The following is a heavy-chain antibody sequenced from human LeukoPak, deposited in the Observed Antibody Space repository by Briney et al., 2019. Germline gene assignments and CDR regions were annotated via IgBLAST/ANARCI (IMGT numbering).Heavy chain of an antibody. CDR3: SRRMYNMNDISYRDV. D-gene: IGHD1-20*01. J-gene: IGHJ6*03. CDR1: GYTFTSYY. Sequence: ASVKVSFKASGYTFTSYYINRVRQATGPRLGWMGWMKPNSGNTGYSQKFQGRVTMNKNTSISTAYMELGHLKSEDPAVYYLSRRMYNMNDISYRDVWGKGTTVTISS. CDR2: MKPNSGNT. V-gene: IGHV1-8*01.